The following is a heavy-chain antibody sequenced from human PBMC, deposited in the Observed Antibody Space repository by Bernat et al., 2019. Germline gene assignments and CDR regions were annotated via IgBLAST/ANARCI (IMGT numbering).Heavy chain of an antibody. Sequence: QVLLVGSGGGVIQPGRSLRLSCAASGFTFSSHAMHWVRQAPGKGLEWVSFISYEGSTEYYADSVKGRFTISRDNSKNTLYLQMNSLRTEDTAVYYCGRDRSEKYSVDYWGQGTQVAVSS. V-gene: IGHV3-30-3*01. CDR3: GRDRSEKYSVDY. CDR2: ISYEGSTE. J-gene: IGHJ4*02. D-gene: IGHD2-15*01. CDR1: GFTFSSHA.